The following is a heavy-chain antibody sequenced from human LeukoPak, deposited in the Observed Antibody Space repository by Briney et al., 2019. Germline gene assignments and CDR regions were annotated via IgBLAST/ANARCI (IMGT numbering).Heavy chain of an antibody. V-gene: IGHV4-34*01. Sequence: SSETLPLTCAVYGGSFSGYYWSWIRQPPGKGLEWIGEINHSGSTNYNPSLKSRVTISVDTSKNQFSLKLSSVTAADTAVYYCARGYIAADDYWGQGTLVTVSS. D-gene: IGHD6-13*01. CDR1: GGSFSGYY. J-gene: IGHJ4*02. CDR2: INHSGST. CDR3: ARGYIAADDY.